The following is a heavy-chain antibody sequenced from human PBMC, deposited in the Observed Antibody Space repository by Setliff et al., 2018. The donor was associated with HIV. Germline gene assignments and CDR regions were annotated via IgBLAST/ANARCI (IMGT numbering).Heavy chain of an antibody. J-gene: IGHJ4*02. CDR3: ARAVASKNIRGEYYFDY. D-gene: IGHD3-16*01. CDR2: IDPSGAST. V-gene: IGHV1-46*01. CDR1: GYTFTNYF. Sequence: ASVKVSCKASGYTFTNYFMHWVRQAPGQGLEWMGIIDPSGASTSYAQKFQGRLTMTRDTSTSTVYMELSSLRSEDTAVYYCARAVASKNIRGEYYFDYWGQGTLVTV.